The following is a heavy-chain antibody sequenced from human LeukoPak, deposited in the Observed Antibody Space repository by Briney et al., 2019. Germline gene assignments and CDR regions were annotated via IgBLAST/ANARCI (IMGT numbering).Heavy chain of an antibody. CDR3: AKDRGYCSGGSCYSPAFDY. CDR1: GFTFSSYG. CDR2: IRYDGSNK. Sequence: GGSLRLSRAASGFTFSSYGMHWVRQAPGKGLEWVAFIRYDGSNKYYADSVKGRFTISRDNSKNTLYLQMNSLRAEDTAVYYCAKDRGYCSGGSCYSPAFDYWGQGTLVTVSS. V-gene: IGHV3-30*02. J-gene: IGHJ4*02. D-gene: IGHD2-15*01.